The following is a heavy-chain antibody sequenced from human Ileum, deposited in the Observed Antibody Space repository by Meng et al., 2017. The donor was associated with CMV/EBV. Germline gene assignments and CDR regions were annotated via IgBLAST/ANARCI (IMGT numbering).Heavy chain of an antibody. CDR3: ARDPYPPSGYWGRGWNWFDP. V-gene: IGHV3-30*04. Sequence: FSWRAMHGVRQAPGKGLEWVAVISYDGSNKYYADSVKGRFTISRDNSKNTLYLQMNSLRAEDTAVYYCARDPYPPSGYWGRGWNWFDPWGQGTLVTVSS. CDR2: ISYDGSNK. J-gene: IGHJ5*02. CDR1: FSWRA. D-gene: IGHD3-22*01.